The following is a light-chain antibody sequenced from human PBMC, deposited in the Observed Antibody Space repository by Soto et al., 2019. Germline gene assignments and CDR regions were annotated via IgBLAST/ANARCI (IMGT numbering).Light chain of an antibody. J-gene: IGKJ1*01. CDR3: QQYGNLPWT. V-gene: IGKV3-20*01. Sequence: EIVLTQSPGTLSLSPGEGATLSCRASQSVSRSYLAWYQQKPGQAPRLLIYAASSRATGIPDRFSGSGSGTDFILTISRLEPEDLAVYYCQQYGNLPWTFGQGTKVEIK. CDR2: AAS. CDR1: QSVSRSY.